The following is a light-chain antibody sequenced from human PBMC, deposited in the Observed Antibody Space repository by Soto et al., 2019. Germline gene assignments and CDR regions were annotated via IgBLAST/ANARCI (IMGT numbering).Light chain of an antibody. V-gene: IGLV4-60*02. CDR2: LEGSGSY. CDR1: SGHSSYI. CDR3: ETWDSNTRM. J-gene: IGLJ3*02. Sequence: QLVLTQSSSASASLGSSVKLTCTLSSGHSSYIIAWHQQQLGKAPRYLMKLEGSGSYNKGSGVPDRFSGSSSGADRYLTISNLQFEDEADYYCETWDSNTRMFGGGTKVTVL.